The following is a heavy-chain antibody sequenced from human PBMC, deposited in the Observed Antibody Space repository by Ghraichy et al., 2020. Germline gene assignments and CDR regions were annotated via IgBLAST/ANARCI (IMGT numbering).Heavy chain of an antibody. Sequence: GESLNISCAASGFTFNAYTMNWVRQTPEKGLELVASISPSGSSTFVPISLKGRFAISRDNARNSVYLQMNYLRVDDTAIYYCARDYLGEGGYSGYWGQGTLVSVSS. D-gene: IGHD3-16*01. CDR3: ARDYLGEGGYSGY. CDR2: ISPSGSST. CDR1: GFTFNAYT. J-gene: IGHJ4*02. V-gene: IGHV3-21*06.